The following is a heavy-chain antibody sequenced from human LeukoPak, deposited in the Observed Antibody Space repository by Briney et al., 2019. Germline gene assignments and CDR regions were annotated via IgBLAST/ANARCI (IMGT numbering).Heavy chain of an antibody. CDR2: ISWSSGSL. V-gene: IGHV3-9*01. D-gene: IGHD1-26*01. Sequence: GGSLRLSCTASGFTFDDYAMHWVRQAPGKGLEWVSGISWSSGSLGYADSVKGRFIISRDNAKNCLYLQMNSLRAEDTAVYYCARDLGYSGSWGAFDIWGQGTMVTVSS. CDR3: ARDLGYSGSWGAFDI. J-gene: IGHJ3*02. CDR1: GFTFDDYA.